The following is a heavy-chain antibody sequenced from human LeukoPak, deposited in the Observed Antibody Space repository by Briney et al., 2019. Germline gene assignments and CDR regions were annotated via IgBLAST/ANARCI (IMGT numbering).Heavy chain of an antibody. CDR1: GGSFSGYY. J-gene: IGHJ4*02. D-gene: IGHD3-10*01. V-gene: IGHV4-34*01. CDR2: IYHSGST. Sequence: SETLSLTCAVYGGSFSGYYWSWIRQPPGKGLEWIGSIYHSGSTYYNPSLKSRVTISVDTSKNQFSLKLSSVTAADTAVYYCARVYGSGSYRGAHFDYWGQGTLVTVSS. CDR3: ARVYGSGSYRGAHFDY.